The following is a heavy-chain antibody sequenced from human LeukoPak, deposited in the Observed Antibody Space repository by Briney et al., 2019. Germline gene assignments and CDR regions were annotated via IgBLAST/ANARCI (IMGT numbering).Heavy chain of an antibody. V-gene: IGHV1-3*01. CDR2: INAGNGNT. CDR3: ARELYDILTAVYYYYGMDV. Sequence: ASVEVSCKASGYTFTSYAMHWVRQAPGQRLEWMGWINAGNGNTKYSQKFQGRVTITRDTSASTAYMELSSLRSEDTAVYYCARELYDILTAVYYYYGMDVWGQGTTVTVSS. J-gene: IGHJ6*02. D-gene: IGHD3-9*01. CDR1: GYTFTSYA.